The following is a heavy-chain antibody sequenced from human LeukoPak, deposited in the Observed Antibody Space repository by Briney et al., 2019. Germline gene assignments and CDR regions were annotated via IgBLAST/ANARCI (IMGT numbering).Heavy chain of an antibody. CDR1: GGTFSSYA. CDR2: IIPIFGTP. J-gene: IGHJ4*02. V-gene: IGHV1-69*01. CDR3: ARVGRNSGSYIPSYYFDY. D-gene: IGHD1-26*01. Sequence: ASVTVSCKASGGTFSSYAISWVRQAPGQGIEWMGGIIPIFGTPNYAQKFQGRVTITADESTSTAYMELSSLRSEDTAVYYCARVGRNSGSYIPSYYFDYWGQGTLVTVSS.